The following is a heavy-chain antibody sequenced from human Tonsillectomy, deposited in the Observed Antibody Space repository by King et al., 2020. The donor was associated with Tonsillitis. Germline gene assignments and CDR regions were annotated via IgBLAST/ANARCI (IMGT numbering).Heavy chain of an antibody. Sequence: HLVQSGGGVVQPGRSLRLSCAASGFTFSSHAIHWVRQAPGKGLEWVAFISYDGSTKYYADSVKGRFTISRDNSKNTVYLQMNSLRAEDTAVYFCARDLIERFSLDYWGQGTLVTVSS. CDR3: ARDLIERFSLDY. J-gene: IGHJ4*02. D-gene: IGHD2-21*01. CDR1: GFTFSSHA. V-gene: IGHV3-30*04. CDR2: ISYDGSTK.